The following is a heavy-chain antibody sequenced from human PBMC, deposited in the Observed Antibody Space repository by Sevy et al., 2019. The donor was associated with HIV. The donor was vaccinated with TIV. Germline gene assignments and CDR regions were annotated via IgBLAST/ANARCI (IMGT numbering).Heavy chain of an antibody. D-gene: IGHD3-10*01. CDR2: ISSSSYI. V-gene: IGHV3-21*01. CDR1: GFTFSSYS. J-gene: IGHJ4*02. CDR3: ARDYGSGSYYIDY. Sequence: GGSLRLSCAASGFTFSSYSMNWVRQAPGKGLEWVSSISSSSYIYYADSVKGRFTISRDNAKNSLYLQMNSLRAEDTAVYYCARDYGSGSYYIDYWGQGTLVTVSS.